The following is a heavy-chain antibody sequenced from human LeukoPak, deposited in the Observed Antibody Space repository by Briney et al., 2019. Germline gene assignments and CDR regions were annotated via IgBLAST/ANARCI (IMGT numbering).Heavy chain of an antibody. J-gene: IGHJ4*02. V-gene: IGHV4-59*08. Sequence: SETLSLTCTVSGGSISSYYWSWIRQPPGKGLEWIGYIYYSGSTNYNPSLKSRVTISVDTSKNQFSLKLSSVTAADTAVYYCARYYSNYRDYWGQGTLVTVSS. D-gene: IGHD4-11*01. CDR2: IYYSGST. CDR1: GGSISSYY. CDR3: ARYYSNYRDY.